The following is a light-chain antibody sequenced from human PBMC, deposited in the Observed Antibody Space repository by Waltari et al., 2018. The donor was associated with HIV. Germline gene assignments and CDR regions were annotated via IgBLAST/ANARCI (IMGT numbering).Light chain of an antibody. V-gene: IGLV1-44*01. CDR1: RSNIEKNT. CDR2: SNN. J-gene: IGLJ3*02. Sequence: QSLLTQPPSASGTPGQTVTLCCSGSRSNIEKNTLNSSQHSPGRAPKLLIYSNNVRPSGVPDRFSGFKSGTSASLAISGLQSQDDADYYCTTWDDSLNVLVFGGGTEVTVL. CDR3: TTWDDSLNVLV.